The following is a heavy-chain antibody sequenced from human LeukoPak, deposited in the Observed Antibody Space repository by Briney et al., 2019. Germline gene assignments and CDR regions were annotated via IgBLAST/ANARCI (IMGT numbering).Heavy chain of an antibody. D-gene: IGHD3-10*01. CDR1: GYTFTSYY. J-gene: IGHJ6*02. Sequence: ASVKVSRKASGYTFTSYYMHWVRQAPGQGLEWMGIINPSGGSTSYAQKFQGRATMTRDTSTSTVYVELSSLRSEDTAVYYCARDLITVTMVRGVNLYYYYGMDVWGQGTTVTVSS. CDR2: INPSGGST. V-gene: IGHV1-46*01. CDR3: ARDLITVTMVRGVNLYYYYGMDV.